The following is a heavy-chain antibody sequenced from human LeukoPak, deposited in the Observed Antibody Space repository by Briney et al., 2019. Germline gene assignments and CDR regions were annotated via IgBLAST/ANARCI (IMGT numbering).Heavy chain of an antibody. J-gene: IGHJ5*02. D-gene: IGHD6-19*01. CDR3: ARAVAGAGWFDP. Sequence: SETLSLTCTVSGGSISSYYWSWIRQPPGKGLEWIGYIYYSGSTNYNPSLKSRVTISVDTSKNQFSLKLFSMTAADTAVYYCARAVAGAGWFDPWGQGTLVTVSS. V-gene: IGHV4-59*01. CDR2: IYYSGST. CDR1: GGSISSYY.